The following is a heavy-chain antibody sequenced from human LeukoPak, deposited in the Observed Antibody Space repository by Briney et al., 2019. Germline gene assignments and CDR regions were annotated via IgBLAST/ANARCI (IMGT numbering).Heavy chain of an antibody. D-gene: IGHD5-24*01. CDR2: ILYTGNI. CDR3: ARGRDAYKVGNT. J-gene: IGHJ5*02. CDR1: GASLGSDPYY. V-gene: IGHV4-39*01. Sequence: SETLSLTCTVSGASLGSDPYYWGWIRQPPGKGLNWIGSILYTGNIYSNPSLKSRVTISVDTPKSQFSLKLSSVTAADTGVYYCARGRDAYKVGNTWGRGTLVTVSS.